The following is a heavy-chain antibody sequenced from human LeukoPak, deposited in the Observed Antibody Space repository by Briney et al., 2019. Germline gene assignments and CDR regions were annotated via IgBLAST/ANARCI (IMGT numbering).Heavy chain of an antibody. CDR1: GYRFTDYY. D-gene: IGHD3-9*01. V-gene: IGHV1-2*02. CDR2: INVNSGDT. Sequence: ASVKVSCKASGYRFTDYYIHWVRQAPGQGLEWMGWINVNSGDTYHSQEFQDRVTMTGDTSINTAYMELSRLRSDDTAVFYCARSYYDVLTGNYMWLAPWGQGTLVTVSS. CDR3: ARSYYDVLTGNYMWLAP. J-gene: IGHJ5*02.